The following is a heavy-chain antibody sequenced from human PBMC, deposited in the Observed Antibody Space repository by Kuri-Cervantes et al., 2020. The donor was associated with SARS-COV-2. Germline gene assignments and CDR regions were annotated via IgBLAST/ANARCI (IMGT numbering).Heavy chain of an antibody. Sequence: ASVKVSCKASGYTFTSYGISWVRQAPGQGLEWMGWISAYNGNTNYAQKLQGRVTMTEDTSTDTAYMELSSLRSEDTAVYYCATSGQWPHLDPWGQETLVTVSS. V-gene: IGHV1-18*01. CDR1: GYTFTSYG. CDR3: ATSGQWPHLDP. D-gene: IGHD6-19*01. CDR2: ISAYNGNT. J-gene: IGHJ5*02.